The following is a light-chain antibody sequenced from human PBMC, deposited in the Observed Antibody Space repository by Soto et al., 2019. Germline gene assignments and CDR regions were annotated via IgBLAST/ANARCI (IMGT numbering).Light chain of an antibody. Sequence: EIVMTQSPATLSVSPGEIATLSCRASQSVSGSYLAWYQHKPGQAPRLLISGASTMATGIPARFSGSGSGTEFTLTINSLQSEDFAVYSCQQYNDWPPTFGGGTKVEIK. CDR1: QSVSGSY. CDR2: GAS. V-gene: IGKV3-15*01. J-gene: IGKJ4*01. CDR3: QQYNDWPPT.